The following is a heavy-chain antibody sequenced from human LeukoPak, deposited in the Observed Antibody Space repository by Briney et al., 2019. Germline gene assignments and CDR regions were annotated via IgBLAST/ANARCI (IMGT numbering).Heavy chain of an antibody. CDR2: INSDGSST. CDR3: ATSRTFDY. J-gene: IGHJ4*02. V-gene: IGHV3-74*01. Sequence: PGGSLRLSCEVSGFTFSSYWMHWVRQAPGKGLVWVSRINSDGSSTSYADSVKGQFTISRDNAKNTLFLQMNSQRSEDTAVYYCATSRTFDYWGQGTLVTVSS. CDR1: GFTFSSYW.